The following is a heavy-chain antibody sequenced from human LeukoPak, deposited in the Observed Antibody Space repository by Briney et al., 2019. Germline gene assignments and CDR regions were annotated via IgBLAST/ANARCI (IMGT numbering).Heavy chain of an antibody. V-gene: IGHV4-34*01. D-gene: IGHD5-18*01. Sequence: GSLRLSCAASGLTFSSYWMSWIRQPPGKGLEWIGEINHSGSTNYIPSLKSRVTISVDTSKNQFSLKVSSVTAADTAVYYCARVIQLWSKRVFDYWGQGTLVTVSS. CDR2: INHSGST. CDR1: GLTFSSYW. J-gene: IGHJ4*02. CDR3: ARVIQLWSKRVFDY.